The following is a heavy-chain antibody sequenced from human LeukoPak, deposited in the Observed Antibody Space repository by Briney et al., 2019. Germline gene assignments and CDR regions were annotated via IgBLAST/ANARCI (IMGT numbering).Heavy chain of an antibody. J-gene: IGHJ4*02. Sequence: SETLSLTCSVSDGSINSGTYYWAWIRQPPGKGLEWIGYVYSSGSTTYNPSLKSRVTMSVDTSKNQFSLKLSSVTAADTAVYYCARGLAPDYWGQGTLVTVSS. CDR2: VYSSGST. V-gene: IGHV4-61*05. CDR3: ARGLAPDY. CDR1: DGSINSGTYY.